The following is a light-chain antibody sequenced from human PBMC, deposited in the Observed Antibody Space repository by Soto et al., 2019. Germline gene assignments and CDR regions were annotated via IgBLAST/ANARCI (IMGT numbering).Light chain of an antibody. CDR3: EHYVTSLTT. J-gene: IGKJ1*01. V-gene: IGKV3-20*01. Sequence: EIVLTQSPGTLSLSPGEIATLSCGASQSVTSNYLAWYQQKPGQAPRLLIFGASIRVTGIPDRFIGSGSGTDFTLTISRLEPEEFAVYYCEHYVTSLTTFGQGTKVEIX. CDR1: QSVTSNY. CDR2: GAS.